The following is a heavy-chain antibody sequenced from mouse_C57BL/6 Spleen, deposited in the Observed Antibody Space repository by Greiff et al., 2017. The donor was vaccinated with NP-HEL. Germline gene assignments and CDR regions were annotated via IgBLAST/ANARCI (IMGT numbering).Heavy chain of an antibody. V-gene: IGHV5-16*01. CDR2: INYDGSST. CDR3: ARDQDGMDY. J-gene: IGHJ4*01. D-gene: IGHD3-2*02. CDR1: GFTFSDYY. Sequence: EVKLMESEGGLVQPGSSMKLSCTASGFTFSDYYMAWVRQVPEKGLEWVANINYDGSSTYYLDSLKSRFIISRDNAKNILYLQMSSLKSEDTATYYCARDQDGMDYWGQGTSVTVSS.